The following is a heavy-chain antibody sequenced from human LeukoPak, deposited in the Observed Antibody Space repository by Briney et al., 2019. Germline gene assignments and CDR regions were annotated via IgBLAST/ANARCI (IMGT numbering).Heavy chain of an antibody. CDR1: GYTLTGYY. J-gene: IGHJ4*02. CDR2: INPNSGGT. D-gene: IGHD6-13*01. Sequence: ASVKVSCKASGYTLTGYYMHWMRQAPGQGLEWMGWINPNSGGTNYAQKFQGRVTMTRDTSISTAYMELSRLRSDDTAVYYCARDSGMWGSSWTDYWGQGTLVTVSS. CDR3: ARDSGMWGSSWTDY. V-gene: IGHV1-2*02.